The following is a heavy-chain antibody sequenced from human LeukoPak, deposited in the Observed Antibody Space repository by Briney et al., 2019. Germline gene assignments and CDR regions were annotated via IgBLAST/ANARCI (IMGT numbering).Heavy chain of an antibody. CDR2: IYQSGST. D-gene: IGHD2-15*01. J-gene: IGHJ3*02. CDR3: ARELYCSGGSCHSRDAFDI. V-gene: IGHV4-38-2*02. CDR1: GYTISSGYY. Sequence: SSETLSLTCTVSGYTISSGYYWGWIRQPPGKGLEWIGSIYQSGSTYYNPSLKSRVTISVDTSKTQFSLKLSSVTAADTAVYYCARELYCSGGSCHSRDAFDIWGQGTMVTVSS.